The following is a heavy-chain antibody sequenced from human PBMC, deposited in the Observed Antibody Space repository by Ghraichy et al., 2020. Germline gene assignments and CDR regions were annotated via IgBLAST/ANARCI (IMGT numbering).Heavy chain of an antibody. CDR1: GGSISTYY. Sequence: SETLSLTCSVSGGSISTYYWSWIRQPPGKGLEWIGYIYYSGSTNYNPSLKSRVTISVDTSKNQFSLKLSSVTAADTAVYYCARAGGYRGYMAVWGSGTTVTVSS. CDR3: ARAGGYRGYMAV. J-gene: IGHJ6*03. CDR2: IYYSGST. D-gene: IGHD5-12*01. V-gene: IGHV4-59*01.